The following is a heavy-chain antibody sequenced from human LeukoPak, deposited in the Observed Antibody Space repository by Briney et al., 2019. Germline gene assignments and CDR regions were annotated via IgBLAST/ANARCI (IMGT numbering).Heavy chain of an antibody. Sequence: PGGSLRLSCAASGFTFSSYSMNWVRQASGKGLEWVSSISSSSSYIYYADSVKGRFTISRDNAKNSLYLQMNSLRAEDTAVYYCARDLTMVRGVMSQLFDYWGQGTLVTVSS. CDR2: ISSSSSYI. CDR3: ARDLTMVRGVMSQLFDY. CDR1: GFTFSSYS. D-gene: IGHD3-10*01. V-gene: IGHV3-21*01. J-gene: IGHJ4*02.